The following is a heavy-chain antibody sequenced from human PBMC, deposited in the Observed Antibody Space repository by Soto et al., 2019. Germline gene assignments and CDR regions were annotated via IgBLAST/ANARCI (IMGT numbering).Heavy chain of an antibody. D-gene: IGHD2-21*01. V-gene: IGHV5-51*01. CDR2: IYPDDSDT. J-gene: IGHJ4*02. CDR3: TRPPLGSDTFDY. CDR1: GYAFNNYW. Sequence: GESLKISCQGSGYAFNNYWVAWVRQMPGRGLEWMGIIYPDDSDTRYSPAFQGQVTISADKSISTAFLQWSSLKASDSAMYYCTRPPLGSDTFDYWGQGTLVTVSS.